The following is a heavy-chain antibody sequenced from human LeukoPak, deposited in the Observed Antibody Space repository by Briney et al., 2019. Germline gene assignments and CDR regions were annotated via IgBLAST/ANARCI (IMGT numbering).Heavy chain of an antibody. Sequence: ASVKVSCKASGYTFSTYYMHWVRQAPGQGLGWMGVINPSVGSTTYAQKFQGRVTMTSDTSTSTVYMELSSLRSEDTAVYYCSRDLGGSYFDYWGQGTLVTVSS. D-gene: IGHD1-26*01. CDR3: SRDLGGSYFDY. V-gene: IGHV1-46*01. CDR1: GYTFSTYY. J-gene: IGHJ4*02. CDR2: INPSVGST.